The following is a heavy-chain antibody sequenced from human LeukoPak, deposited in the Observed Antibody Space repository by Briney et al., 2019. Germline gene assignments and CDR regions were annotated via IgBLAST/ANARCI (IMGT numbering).Heavy chain of an antibody. D-gene: IGHD5-18*01. J-gene: IGHJ4*02. CDR2: IKQDGSDK. Sequence: PGGSLRLSCAASGFTFSSSLMSWVRQAPGKGLEWVANIKQDGSDKYYVDSVRGRFTISRDNAKNSLYLQLNSLRVEDTAVYYCARRYSYGSTGTYWGQGTLVTVSS. CDR1: GFTFSSSL. V-gene: IGHV3-7*01. CDR3: ARRYSYGSTGTY.